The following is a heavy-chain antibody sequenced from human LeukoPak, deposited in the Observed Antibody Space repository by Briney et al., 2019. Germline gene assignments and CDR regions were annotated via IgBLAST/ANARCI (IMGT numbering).Heavy chain of an antibody. D-gene: IGHD3-10*01. CDR1: GFTVSSRY. CDR2: IYSGGST. J-gene: IGHJ4*02. Sequence: GGSLRLSCAASGFTVSSRYMSWVRQAPGKGLEWVSIIYSGGSTDYADSVKGRFTISRDSSKNTLYLQMNSLRVEDTAVYYCAREGVGPFGFDYRGQGTLVTVSS. V-gene: IGHV3-66*01. CDR3: AREGVGPFGFDY.